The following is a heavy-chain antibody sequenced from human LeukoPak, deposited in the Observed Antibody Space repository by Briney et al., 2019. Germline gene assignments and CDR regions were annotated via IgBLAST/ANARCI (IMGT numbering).Heavy chain of an antibody. Sequence: SGGSLRLSCAASGFTFSDYYMSWIRQAPGKGLEWVSYISSSGSTIYYADSVKGRFTISRDNAKNSLYLQMNSLRAEDTAVYYCARHAENGYDRFDHWGPGTLVTVSS. J-gene: IGHJ4*02. V-gene: IGHV3-11*01. D-gene: IGHD5-12*01. CDR3: ARHAENGYDRFDH. CDR1: GFTFSDYY. CDR2: ISSSGSTI.